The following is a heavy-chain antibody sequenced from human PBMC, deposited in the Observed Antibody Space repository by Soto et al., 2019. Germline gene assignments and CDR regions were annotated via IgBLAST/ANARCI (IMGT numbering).Heavy chain of an antibody. Sequence: EVQLAESGGGLAQPGGSLTLSCAASGFTLSGYATDCVREAPGKGLEYVSGIGGNGVGTYSANSVQGRFTISRDNSKNTVHLHMGSSRTEATAVYYGARRARPAFYYRAVWGKGTTVTVSS. CDR3: ARRARPAFYYRAV. V-gene: IGHV3-64*01. J-gene: IGHJ6*03. D-gene: IGHD6-6*01. CDR2: IGGNGVGT. CDR1: GFTLSGYA.